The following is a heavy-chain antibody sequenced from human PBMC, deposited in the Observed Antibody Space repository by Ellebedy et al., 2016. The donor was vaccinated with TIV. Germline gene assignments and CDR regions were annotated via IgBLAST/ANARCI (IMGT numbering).Heavy chain of an antibody. D-gene: IGHD6-13*01. V-gene: IGHV1-46*01. J-gene: IGHJ6*02. CDR1: GYTFTSYY. CDR2: INPSGGST. Sequence: ASVKVSCXASGYTFTSYYMHWVPQAPGQGLEWMGIINPSGGSTSYAQKFQGRVTMTRDTSTSTVYMELSSLRSKDTAVYYCARDAYSSSWYGDYGMDVWGQGTTVTVSS. CDR3: ARDAYSSSWYGDYGMDV.